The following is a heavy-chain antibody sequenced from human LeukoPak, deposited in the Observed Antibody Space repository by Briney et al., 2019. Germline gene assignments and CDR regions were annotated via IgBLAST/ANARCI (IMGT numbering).Heavy chain of an antibody. D-gene: IGHD2-15*01. CDR3: AKNGDRGAYCSGGSCYPYYYYYMDV. Sequence: ASVKVSCKASGYTFTNYGISWVRQAPGQGLEWMGWISVYNGNTNYAQKLQGRVTMTTDTSTSTAYMELRSLRSDDTAIYYCAKNGDRGAYCSGGSCYPYYYYYMDVWGKGTTVTISS. CDR2: ISVYNGNT. CDR1: GYTFTNYG. J-gene: IGHJ6*03. V-gene: IGHV1-18*01.